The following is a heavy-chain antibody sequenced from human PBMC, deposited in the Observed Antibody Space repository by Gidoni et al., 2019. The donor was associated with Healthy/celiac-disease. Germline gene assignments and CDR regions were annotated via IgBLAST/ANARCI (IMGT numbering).Heavy chain of an antibody. CDR3: ARVLQQWLVPDYFDY. D-gene: IGHD6-19*01. J-gene: IGHJ4*02. Sequence: QVQLQESGPGLVKPSQTLSLPCTVSVGSIRSGSYYWSWIRQHPGKGLEWVGYIYYSGSTYYNPSLKSLVTISVDTSKNQFSLKLSSVTAADTAVYYCARVLQQWLVPDYFDYWGQGTLVTVSS. V-gene: IGHV4-31*01. CDR1: VGSIRSGSYY. CDR2: IYYSGST.